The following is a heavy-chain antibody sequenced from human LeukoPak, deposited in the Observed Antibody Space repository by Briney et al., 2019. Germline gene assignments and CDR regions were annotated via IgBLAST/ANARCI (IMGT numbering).Heavy chain of an antibody. Sequence: GGSLRLSCAVSGFTLSSCSMNWVRQAPGKGLEWVSSISRSSGYVFYADSMKGRFTVSRDNSKNSLYLQMNTLRAEDTAVYYCARFPEGSSTWSIDFWGQGTLVTVSS. J-gene: IGHJ4*02. CDR2: ISRSSGYV. V-gene: IGHV3-21*01. CDR3: ARFPEGSSTWSIDF. D-gene: IGHD6-13*01. CDR1: GFTLSSCS.